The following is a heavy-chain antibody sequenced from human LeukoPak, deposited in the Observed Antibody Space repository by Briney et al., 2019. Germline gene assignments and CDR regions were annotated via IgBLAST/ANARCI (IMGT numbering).Heavy chain of an antibody. Sequence: GGSLRLSCAASGFTFSNAWMSWVRQAPGKGLEWVGRITSKTDGGTTDYAAPVKGRFTISRDDSKNTLYLQMNSLKTEDTAVYYCTTQYSTTYCSGGSCLFDYWGQGTLVTVSS. V-gene: IGHV3-15*01. CDR2: ITSKTDGGTT. D-gene: IGHD2-15*01. J-gene: IGHJ4*02. CDR1: GFTFSNAW. CDR3: TTQYSTTYCSGGSCLFDY.